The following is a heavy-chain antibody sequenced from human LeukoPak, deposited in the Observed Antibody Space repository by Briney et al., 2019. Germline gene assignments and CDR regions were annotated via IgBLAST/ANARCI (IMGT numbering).Heavy chain of an antibody. J-gene: IGHJ3*02. CDR2: IYNSGST. D-gene: IGHD1-1*01. CDR1: GGSISSYY. CDR3: ARGLEWGDGFDI. Sequence: TSETLSLTCTVSGGSISSYYWSWIRQPPGKGLECIGYIYNSGSTNYNPSLKSRVTISIDTSKNQFSLKLSSVTAADTAVYYCARGLEWGDGFDIWGQGTMVTVSP. V-gene: IGHV4-59*08.